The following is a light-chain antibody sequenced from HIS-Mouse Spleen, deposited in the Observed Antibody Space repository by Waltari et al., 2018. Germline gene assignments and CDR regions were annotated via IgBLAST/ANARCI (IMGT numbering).Light chain of an antibody. CDR2: EDS. CDR1: ALPKKY. CDR3: YSTDSSGNHRV. Sequence: SYELTQPPSVSVSPGQTARITCSGDALPKKYAYWYQQKSGQAPVLVIYEDSKRPSGIPRRFSGSSSGTMDTLTIRGAQVEDEADYYGYSTDSSGNHRVFGGGTKLTVL. J-gene: IGLJ2*01. V-gene: IGLV3-10*01.